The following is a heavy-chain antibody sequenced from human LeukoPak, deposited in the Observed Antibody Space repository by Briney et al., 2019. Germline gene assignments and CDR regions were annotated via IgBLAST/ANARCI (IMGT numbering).Heavy chain of an antibody. V-gene: IGHV4-34*01. D-gene: IGHD2-2*01. Sequence: SETLSLTCAVYGGSFSGYYWGWIRQPPGKGLEWIGEINHSGSTNYNPSLKSRVTISVDTSKNQFSLKLSSVTAADTAVYYCARDQGQLPIDYWGQGTLVTVSS. CDR1: GGSFSGYY. J-gene: IGHJ4*02. CDR3: ARDQGQLPIDY. CDR2: INHSGST.